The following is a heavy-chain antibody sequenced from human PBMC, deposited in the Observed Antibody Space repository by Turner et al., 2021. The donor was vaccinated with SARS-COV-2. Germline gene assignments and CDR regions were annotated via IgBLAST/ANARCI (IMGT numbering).Heavy chain of an antibody. Sequence: QVQLVQPGAEVKKPGASVKVSCKASGYTFTSYDINWVRQATGQGLEWMGWMNPSSGNTGYAQQFQGRVPMTRNTSISTAYMELSSLRSEDTAVYYCARAAQLTVWFDPWGQGALVTVSS. CDR3: ARAAQLTVWFDP. CDR1: GYTFTSYD. CDR2: MNPSSGNT. D-gene: IGHD3-9*01. J-gene: IGHJ5*02. V-gene: IGHV1-8*01.